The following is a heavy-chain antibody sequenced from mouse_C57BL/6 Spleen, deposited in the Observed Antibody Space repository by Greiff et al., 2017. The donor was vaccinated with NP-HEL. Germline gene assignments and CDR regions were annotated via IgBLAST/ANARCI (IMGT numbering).Heavy chain of an antibody. D-gene: IGHD2-4*01. CDR1: GYSITSGYY. J-gene: IGHJ4*01. Sequence: EVKLVESGPGLVKPSQSLSLTCSVTGYSITSGYYWNWIRQFPGNKLEWMGYISYDGSNNYNPSLKNRISITRDTSKNQFFLKLNSVTTEDTATYYCARHDSHYAMDYWGQGTSVTVSS. CDR3: ARHDSHYAMDY. CDR2: ISYDGSN. V-gene: IGHV3-6*01.